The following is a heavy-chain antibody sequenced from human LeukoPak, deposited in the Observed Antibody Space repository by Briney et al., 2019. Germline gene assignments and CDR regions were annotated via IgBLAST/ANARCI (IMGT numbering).Heavy chain of an antibody. Sequence: GGSLRLSCAASGFTFSSYSMTWVRQAPGKGLEWVSSISSSSSYIYYADSVKGRFTISRDNAKNSLYLQMNSLRAEDTAVYYCARVGSSASIDDWGQGTLVTVSS. J-gene: IGHJ4*02. D-gene: IGHD6-6*01. V-gene: IGHV3-21*01. CDR2: ISSSSSYI. CDR1: GFTFSSYS. CDR3: ARVGSSASIDD.